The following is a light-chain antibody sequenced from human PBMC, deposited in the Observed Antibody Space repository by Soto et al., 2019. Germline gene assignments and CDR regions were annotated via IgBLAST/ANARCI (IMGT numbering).Light chain of an antibody. Sequence: EIVLTQSPGTLSLSPGEGATLSCRAGESVSSSYLAWYQQKPGQAPRLLIYGASSRATGIPDRFSGSGSGTDFTLTISRLEPEDFAVYYCQQYGRSPCTFGQGTKVEIK. CDR1: ESVSSSY. J-gene: IGKJ1*01. V-gene: IGKV3-20*01. CDR3: QQYGRSPCT. CDR2: GAS.